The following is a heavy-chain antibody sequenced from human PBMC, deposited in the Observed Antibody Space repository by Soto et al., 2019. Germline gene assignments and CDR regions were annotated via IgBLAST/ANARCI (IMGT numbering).Heavy chain of an antibody. CDR1: GFTLTNYW. Sequence: EVQLVESGGGIVQPAGSVRLSCAASGFTLTNYWIHWVRQAPRKGPVWVSRINGDGTTTNYADSLKGRFSISRDNADSGVFLQMHSLRAEDTAVYYCARGQSGSYSFDYWGQGALVTVSS. CDR3: ARGQSGSYSFDY. J-gene: IGHJ4*02. D-gene: IGHD3-10*01. CDR2: INGDGTTT. V-gene: IGHV3-74*01.